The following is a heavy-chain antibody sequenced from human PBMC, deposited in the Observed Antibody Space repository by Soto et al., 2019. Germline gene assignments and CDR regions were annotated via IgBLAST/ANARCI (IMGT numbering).Heavy chain of an antibody. V-gene: IGHV3-21*01. CDR2: ITNGGEYI. D-gene: IGHD6-13*01. CDR3: ARDESAGSSIRY. Sequence: EVQVVESGGGLVKPGGSLRLSCTAPGSTFSSYGMNWVRQAPGKGLEWVASITNGGEYIYYADSVQGRFTISRDNAKNSLYLQMNSLRAEDTAVYFCARDESAGSSIRYWGQGTLVTVSS. J-gene: IGHJ4*02. CDR1: GSTFSSYG.